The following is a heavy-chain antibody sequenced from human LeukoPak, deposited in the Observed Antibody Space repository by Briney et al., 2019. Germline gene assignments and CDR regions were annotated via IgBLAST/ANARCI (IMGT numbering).Heavy chain of an antibody. CDR1: GFTFSSYA. J-gene: IGHJ1*01. V-gene: IGHV3-30-3*01. CDR3: ARDPDSSGYYYGGYFQH. D-gene: IGHD3-22*01. CDR2: ISYDGSNK. Sequence: GGSLRLSCAASGFTFSSYAMHWVRQAPGKGLEGVAVISYDGSNKYYADSVKGRFTISRDNSKNTLYLQMNSLRAEDTAVYYCARDPDSSGYYYGGYFQHWGQGTLVTVSS.